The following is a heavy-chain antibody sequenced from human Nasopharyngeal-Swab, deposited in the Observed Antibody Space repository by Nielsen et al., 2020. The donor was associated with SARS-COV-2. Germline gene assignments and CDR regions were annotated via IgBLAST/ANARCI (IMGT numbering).Heavy chain of an antibody. V-gene: IGHV1-69*13. CDR1: GGTFSSYA. CDR2: IIPIFGTA. D-gene: IGHD6-19*01. J-gene: IGHJ6*02. CDR3: AREGEDSSGWYEWGNYYYGMDV. Sequence: SVKVSCKASGGTFSSYAISWVRQAPGQGLEWMGGIIPIFGTANYAQKFQGRVTITADESTSTAYMELSSLRSEDTAVYYCAREGEDSSGWYEWGNYYYGMDVWGQGTTVTVSS.